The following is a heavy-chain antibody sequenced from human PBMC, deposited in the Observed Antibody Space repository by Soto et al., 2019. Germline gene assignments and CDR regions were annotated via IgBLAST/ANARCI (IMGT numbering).Heavy chain of an antibody. CDR1: GFTFSNYA. J-gene: IGHJ4*02. D-gene: IGHD6-13*01. V-gene: IGHV3-23*01. CDR2: ITGSGGGT. CDR3: ANSPLTAAGVDY. Sequence: EVQLLESGGGLVQPGGSLRLSCAASGFTFSNYAMTWVRQAPGKGLEWVSVITGSGGGTYFVDSVKGRFTISRDNSKNTVYLQMNSLRAEDTAVYYCANSPLTAAGVDYWGQGNLVSFSS.